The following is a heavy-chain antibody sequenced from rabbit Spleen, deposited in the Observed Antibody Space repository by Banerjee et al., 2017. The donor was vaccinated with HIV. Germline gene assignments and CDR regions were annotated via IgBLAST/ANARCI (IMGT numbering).Heavy chain of an antibody. CDR3: GTSTFKVITYWAL. J-gene: IGHJ3*01. CDR1: GFTISSNYY. CDR2: IDAGSGGGT. Sequence: QSLEEFGGDLVKLGASLTLTCTASGFTISSNYYMCWVRQAPGKGLEWIGCIDAGSGGGTYYASWVKGRFTISKTSSTTVTLQLTSLTAADTATYFCGTSTFKVITYWALWGQGTLVTVS. D-gene: IGHD1-1*01. V-gene: IGHV1S40*01.